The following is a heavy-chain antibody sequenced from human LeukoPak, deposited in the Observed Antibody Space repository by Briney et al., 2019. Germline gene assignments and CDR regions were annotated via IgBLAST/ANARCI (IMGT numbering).Heavy chain of an antibody. J-gene: IGHJ4*02. V-gene: IGHV3-7*01. Sequence: PGGSLRPSCAASGFTFSSYWMSWVRQAPGKGLEWVANIKQDGSEKYYVDSVKGRFTISRDNAKNSLYLQMNGLRAEDTAVYYCARSDYSSGYNYYFDYWGQGTLVTVS. CDR2: IKQDGSEK. CDR1: GFTFSSYW. D-gene: IGHD6-19*01. CDR3: ARSDYSSGYNYYFDY.